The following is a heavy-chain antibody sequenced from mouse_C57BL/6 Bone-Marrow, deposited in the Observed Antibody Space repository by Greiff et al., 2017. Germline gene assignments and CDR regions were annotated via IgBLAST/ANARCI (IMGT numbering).Heavy chain of an antibody. CDR2: IYPRSGNT. Sequence: VKLMESGAELARPGASVKLSCKASGYTFTSYGISWVKQRTGQGLEWIGEIYPRSGNTYYNEKFKGKATLTADKSSSTAYMELRSLTSEDSAVYFCASDGYPWAMDYWGQGTSVTVSS. CDR3: ASDGYPWAMDY. D-gene: IGHD2-3*01. V-gene: IGHV1-81*01. CDR1: GYTFTSYG. J-gene: IGHJ4*01.